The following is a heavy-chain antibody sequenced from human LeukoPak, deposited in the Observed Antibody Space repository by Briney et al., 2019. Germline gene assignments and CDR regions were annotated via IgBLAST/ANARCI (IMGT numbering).Heavy chain of an antibody. D-gene: IGHD4-17*01. CDR1: GFTFSSSG. CDR2: ISYDGEKT. CDR3: AKVPPTSVTREGMDV. V-gene: IGHV3-30*18. Sequence: GGSLRLSCAASGFTFSSSGMHWVRQAPGRGLEWVAVISYDGEKTYYGDSVKGRFTISRDNSKNTLFLHMNSLRVDDTAVYYCAKVPPTSVTREGMDVWGQGTMVRVSS. J-gene: IGHJ6*02.